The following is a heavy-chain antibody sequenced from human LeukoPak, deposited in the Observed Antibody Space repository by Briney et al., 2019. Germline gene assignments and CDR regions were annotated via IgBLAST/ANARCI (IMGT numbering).Heavy chain of an antibody. Sequence: PGESLKICCKGSGYSFVDYWIGWVRQMPGKGPEWMGIIFPHESDIKYNPSFQGQVTISVDNSISTAYVQWSSLKASDTAIYYCARYGIRGCTSSNCYMSYFYYGMDVWGQGTTATVSS. J-gene: IGHJ6*02. V-gene: IGHV5-51*01. CDR2: IFPHESDI. CDR3: ARYGIRGCTSSNCYMSYFYYGMDV. D-gene: IGHD2-2*02. CDR1: GYSFVDYW.